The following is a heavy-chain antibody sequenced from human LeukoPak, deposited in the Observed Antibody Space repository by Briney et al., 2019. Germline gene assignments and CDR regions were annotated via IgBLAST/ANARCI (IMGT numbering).Heavy chain of an antibody. CDR3: AKDWELRYSRGGFDS. CDR2: NNPKSGDT. D-gene: IGHD3-10*01. J-gene: IGHJ4*02. V-gene: IGHV1-2*02. Sequence: ASVKVSCKASGYTFIGYYIHWVRQAPGQGLEWMGWNNPKSGDTNYAQQFRGSLSMTRDTSISTAYMDLSRLTSDDTAVYFCAKDWELRYSRGGFDSWGQGTLVTVSS. CDR1: GYTFIGYY.